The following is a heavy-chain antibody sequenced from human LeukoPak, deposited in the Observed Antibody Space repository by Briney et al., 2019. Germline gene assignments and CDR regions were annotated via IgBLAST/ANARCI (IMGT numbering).Heavy chain of an antibody. V-gene: IGHV3-9*01. CDR1: GFTFDDYA. D-gene: IGHD4-11*01. CDR2: ISGNSGSI. J-gene: IGHJ6*02. CDR3: AKAGPHYSNPYYYYYYGMDV. Sequence: PGRSLRLSCAASGFTFDDYAMHWVRQAPGAGLEWVSGISGNSGSIGYADSVKGRFTISRDNAKNSLYLQMNSLRAEDTALYYCAKAGPHYSNPYYYYYYGMDVWGQGTTVTVSS.